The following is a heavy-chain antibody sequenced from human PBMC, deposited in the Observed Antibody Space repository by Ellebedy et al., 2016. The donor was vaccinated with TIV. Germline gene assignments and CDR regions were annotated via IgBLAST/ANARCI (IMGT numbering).Heavy chain of an antibody. J-gene: IGHJ3*02. CDR3: ARVGASSGNPYAFDI. D-gene: IGHD3-16*01. CDR2: ISRSGTTT. V-gene: IGHV3-48*04. CDR1: GFSFSSYT. Sequence: GESLKISCAASGFSFSSYTMNWVRQAPGKGLELISYISRSGTTTSYADSVKGRFTISRDNAKNSLYLQMNSLRAEDTAVYYCARVGASSGNPYAFDIWGQGTMVTISS.